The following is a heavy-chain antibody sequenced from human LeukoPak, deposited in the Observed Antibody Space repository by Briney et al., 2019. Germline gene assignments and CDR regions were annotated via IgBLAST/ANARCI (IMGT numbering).Heavy chain of an antibody. CDR2: IIPILGIA. D-gene: IGHD3-22*01. J-gene: IGHJ5*02. CDR1: GGTFSSYA. Sequence: SVTVSCKASGGTFSSYAISWVRQAPGPGLEWMGRIIPILGIANYAQKFQGRVTITADKSTSTAYMELSSLRSEDTAVYYCARDLVIGNWFDPWGQGTLVTVSS. V-gene: IGHV1-69*04. CDR3: ARDLVIGNWFDP.